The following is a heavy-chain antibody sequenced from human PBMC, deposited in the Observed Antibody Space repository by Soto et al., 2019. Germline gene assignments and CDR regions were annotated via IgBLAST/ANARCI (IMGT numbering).Heavy chain of an antibody. CDR1: GFSFTTTRMG. D-gene: IGHD1-1*01. CDR3: EHRDSTGTTTYFDS. V-gene: IGHV2-5*02. CDR2: IYWDGES. Sequence: QITLKEAGPTLVKPTETLTLTCTFSGFSFTTTRMGVGWTCQPPGKALEWLAIIYWDGESRYNPHLRRRLTLTEDTSNNQVDLTMTNMDPKDTATYYCEHRDSTGTTTYFDSWGQGIPVTVAS. J-gene: IGHJ4*02.